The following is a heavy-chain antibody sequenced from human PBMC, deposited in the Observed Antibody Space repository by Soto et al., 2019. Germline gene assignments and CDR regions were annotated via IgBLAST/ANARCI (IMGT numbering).Heavy chain of an antibody. CDR1: GFTLSSYW. J-gene: IGHJ6*02. D-gene: IGHD6-13*01. CDR2: IKQDGSEK. CDR3: AREYGSSYSPRYYGMDV. Sequence: EVQLVESGGGLVQPGGSLRLSCAASGFTLSSYWMSWVRQAPRKGLEWVANIKQDGSEKYYVDSVKGRFTISRDTAKSSLYLQLNSLRAEDTAVYYCAREYGSSYSPRYYGMDVWGQGTTVTVSS. V-gene: IGHV3-7*05.